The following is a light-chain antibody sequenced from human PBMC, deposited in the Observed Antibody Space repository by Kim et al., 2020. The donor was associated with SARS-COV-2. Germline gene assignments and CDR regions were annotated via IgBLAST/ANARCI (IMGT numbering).Light chain of an antibody. Sequence: VSPGQTASITCSGDKLGNKYTCWYQQKPGQSPVLVIYEDTKRPSGIPERFSGSNSGNTATLTISGTQAMDEADFYCQAWDSSTVIFGGGTQLTVL. CDR1: KLGNKY. CDR2: EDT. V-gene: IGLV3-1*01. CDR3: QAWDSSTVI. J-gene: IGLJ2*01.